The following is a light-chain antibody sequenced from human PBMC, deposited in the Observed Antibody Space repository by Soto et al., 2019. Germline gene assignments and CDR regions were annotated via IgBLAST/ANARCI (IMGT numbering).Light chain of an antibody. J-gene: IGLJ1*01. CDR2: GNS. CDR1: SSNIGAGYD. Sequence: SVLAQPPSVSGAPGQRVTLSCPGSSSNIGAGYDVHWYQQLPGTAPKLLIYGNSNRPSGVPDRFSGSKSGTSASLAITGLQAEDEADYYCQSFDSSRFDVFGTGNKVTVL. CDR3: QSFDSSRFDV. V-gene: IGLV1-40*01.